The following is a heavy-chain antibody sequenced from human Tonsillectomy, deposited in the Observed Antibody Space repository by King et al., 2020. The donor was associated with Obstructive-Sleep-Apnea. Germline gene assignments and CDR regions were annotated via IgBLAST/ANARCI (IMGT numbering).Heavy chain of an antibody. J-gene: IGHJ4*02. D-gene: IGHD1-14*01. Sequence: EVQLVESGGGLVQPGRSLRLSCAASGFTFDDYAMHWVRQAPGKGLEWVSGFSWDGGSIGYADSVKCRFTISRDNSKNSLYLQMNSLRAEDTALYYCATLRGIPTGDYWGQGTLVTVSS. V-gene: IGHV3-9*01. CDR3: ATLRGIPTGDY. CDR1: GFTFDDYA. CDR2: FSWDGGSI.